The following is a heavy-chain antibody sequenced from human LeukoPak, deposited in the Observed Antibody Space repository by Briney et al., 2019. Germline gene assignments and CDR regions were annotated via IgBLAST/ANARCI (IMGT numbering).Heavy chain of an antibody. J-gene: IGHJ4*02. CDR1: GYTFTASY. CDR2: INPSSGVT. CDR3: ASGTTERIDY. D-gene: IGHD1/OR15-1a*01. V-gene: IGHV1-2*06. Sequence: ASVKVSCKASGYTFTASYMHWVRQAPGQGLEWVGRINPSSGVTDYAQKFQGRVTMTRDTAITTAYMELTSLRSDDTAAYYCASGTTERIDYWGQGTLITVSS.